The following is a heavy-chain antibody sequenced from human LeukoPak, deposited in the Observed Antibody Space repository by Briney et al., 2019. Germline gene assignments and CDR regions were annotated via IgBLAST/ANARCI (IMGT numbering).Heavy chain of an antibody. Sequence: GGSLRLSCAASGFTFSDYYMSWIRQAPGKGLEWVSYISSSGSTIYYADSVKGRFTISRDNSKNTLYLQMNSLRAEDTAVYYCAKEGPGSYYYMDVWGKGTTVTISS. J-gene: IGHJ6*03. V-gene: IGHV3-11*04. D-gene: IGHD1-14*01. CDR1: GFTFSDYY. CDR2: ISSSGSTI. CDR3: AKEGPGSYYYMDV.